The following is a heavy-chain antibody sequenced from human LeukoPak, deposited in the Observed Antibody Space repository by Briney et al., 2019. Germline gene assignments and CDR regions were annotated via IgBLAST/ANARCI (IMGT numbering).Heavy chain of an antibody. D-gene: IGHD3-22*01. CDR3: ARHVGHYYDSSGYSQIDY. CDR2: IYPGDSDT. CDR1: GYNFTNYW. Sequence: GESLKISCKGSGYNFTNYWIGWVRQMPGKGLEWMGIIYPGDSDTRYSPSFQGQVTISADKSISTAYLQWSSLKASDTAMYYCARHVGHYYDSSGYSQIDYWGQGTLVTVSS. V-gene: IGHV5-51*01. J-gene: IGHJ4*02.